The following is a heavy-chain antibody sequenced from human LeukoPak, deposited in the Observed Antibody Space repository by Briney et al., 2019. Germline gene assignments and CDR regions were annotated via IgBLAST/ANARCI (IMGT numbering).Heavy chain of an antibody. CDR3: ANDSMIVMVYYFDY. Sequence: GGSLRLSXAASGFTFSSYAMSWVRQAPGKGLEWVSAISGSGGSTYYADSVKGRFTISRDNSKNTLYLQMNSLRAEDTAVYYCANDSMIVMVYYFDYWGQGTLVTVSS. D-gene: IGHD3-22*01. J-gene: IGHJ4*02. CDR2: ISGSGGST. V-gene: IGHV3-23*01. CDR1: GFTFSSYA.